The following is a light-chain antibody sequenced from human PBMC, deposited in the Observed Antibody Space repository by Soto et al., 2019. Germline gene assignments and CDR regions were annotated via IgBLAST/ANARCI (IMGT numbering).Light chain of an antibody. V-gene: IGKV3-15*01. CDR1: ESINQN. J-gene: IGKJ4*01. Sequence: TVMTQSPATLSMSPGEETTLSCRATESINQNLAWYQPKPAQAPRLLIHGASYRATGIPDRFSGRGSGTEFNLAISRLQSEDFAVYYCQQYNTWPLTFGGGTKVEIK. CDR2: GAS. CDR3: QQYNTWPLT.